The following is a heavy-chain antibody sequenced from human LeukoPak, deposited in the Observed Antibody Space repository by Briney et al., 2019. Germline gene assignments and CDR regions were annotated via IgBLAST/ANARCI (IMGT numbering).Heavy chain of an antibody. D-gene: IGHD2-2*01. J-gene: IGHJ4*02. CDR1: GGSISSGSYY. V-gene: IGHV4-61*02. CDR2: IYTNGST. Sequence: SQTLSLTCTVSGGSISSGSYYWSWIRQPAGKGLEWIGRIYTNGSTNYNPSLKSRVTISVDTSKNQFSLKLSSVTAADTAVYYCARSGPLCSSTSCYLYYFDYWGQGTLVTVSS. CDR3: ARSGPLCSSTSCYLYYFDY.